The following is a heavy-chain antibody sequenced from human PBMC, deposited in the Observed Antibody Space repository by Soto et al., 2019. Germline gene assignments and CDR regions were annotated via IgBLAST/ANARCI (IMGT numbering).Heavy chain of an antibody. D-gene: IGHD5-18*01. J-gene: IGHJ4*02. CDR3: ARGPPPGYSYGMTFDY. CDR2: IKQDGSEK. Sequence: GGSLRLSCAASGFTFSSYWMSWVRQAPGKGLEWVANIKQDGSEKYYVDSVKGRFTISRDNAKNSLYLQMNSLRAEDTAVYYCARGPPPGYSYGMTFDYWGQGTLVTVSS. CDR1: GFTFSSYW. V-gene: IGHV3-7*01.